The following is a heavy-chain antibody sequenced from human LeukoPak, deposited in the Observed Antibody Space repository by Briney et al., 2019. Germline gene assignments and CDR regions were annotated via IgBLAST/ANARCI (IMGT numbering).Heavy chain of an antibody. Sequence: GGSLRLSCAASGFTFSSYAMSWVRQAPGKGLEWVSAISGSGGSTYYADSVKGRFTISRDNSKNTLFLQMNSLRAEDTAVYYCAKDVLSGSYYAIAYWGRGTLVTVSS. D-gene: IGHD1-26*01. CDR1: GFTFSSYA. CDR2: ISGSGGST. V-gene: IGHV3-23*01. CDR3: AKDVLSGSYYAIAY. J-gene: IGHJ4*02.